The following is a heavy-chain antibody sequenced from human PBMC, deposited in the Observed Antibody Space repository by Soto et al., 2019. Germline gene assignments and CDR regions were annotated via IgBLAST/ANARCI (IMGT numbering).Heavy chain of an antibody. D-gene: IGHD6-19*01. V-gene: IGHV3-74*01. J-gene: IGHJ4*02. CDR1: GFTFSSYW. CDR3: ARVGVAGNDY. Sequence: EVQLVESGGGLVQPGGSLRLSCAASGFTFSSYWMHWVRQAPGKGLVWVSRIDNEGSSTNYADSVKGRFTISRDNAKNRLYLQMNSLRPDDTAVYYCARVGVAGNDYWGQGTLVSVSS. CDR2: IDNEGSST.